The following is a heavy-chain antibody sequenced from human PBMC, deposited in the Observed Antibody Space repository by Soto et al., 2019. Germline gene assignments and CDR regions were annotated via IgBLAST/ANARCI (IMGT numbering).Heavy chain of an antibody. CDR1: GYTFTSYD. D-gene: IGHD5-12*01. CDR2: MNPNSGNT. V-gene: IGHV1-8*01. CDR3: ARVMATIKWYYFDY. J-gene: IGHJ4*02. Sequence: GASVKVSCKASGYTFTSYDINWVRQATGQGLEWMGWMNPNSGNTGYAQKFQGRVTMTRNTSISTAYMEPSSLRSEDTAVYYCARVMATIKWYYFDYWGQGTLVTV.